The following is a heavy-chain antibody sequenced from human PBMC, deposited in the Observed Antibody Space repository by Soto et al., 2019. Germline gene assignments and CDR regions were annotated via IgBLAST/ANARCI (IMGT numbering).Heavy chain of an antibody. CDR3: ARDRITMVRGVTSNWLDP. Sequence: SETLSLTCTVSGGSVSSGSYYWSWIRQPPGKGLEWIGYIYYSGSTNYNPSLKSRVTISVDTSKNQFSLKLSSVTAADTAVYYCARDRITMVRGVTSNWLDPWGQGTLVTVS. D-gene: IGHD3-10*01. CDR1: GGSVSSGSYY. J-gene: IGHJ5*02. CDR2: IYYSGST. V-gene: IGHV4-61*01.